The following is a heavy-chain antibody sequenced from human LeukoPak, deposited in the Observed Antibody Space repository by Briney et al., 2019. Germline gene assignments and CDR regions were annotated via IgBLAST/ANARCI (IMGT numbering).Heavy chain of an antibody. CDR3: ATDLYYYDSSGYPEATAPVS. CDR1: GYTLTELS. V-gene: IGHV1-24*01. CDR2: FDPEDGET. J-gene: IGHJ4*02. Sequence: ASVKVSCKVSGYTLTELSMHWVRQAPGKGLEWMGGFDPEDGETIYAQKFQGRVTMTEDTSTDTAYVELSSLRSEATAVYYCATDLYYYDSSGYPEATAPVSWGQGTLVTVSS. D-gene: IGHD3-22*01.